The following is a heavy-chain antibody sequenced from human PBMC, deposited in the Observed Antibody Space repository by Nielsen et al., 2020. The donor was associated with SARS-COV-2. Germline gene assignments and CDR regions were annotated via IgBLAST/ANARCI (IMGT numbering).Heavy chain of an antibody. CDR1: GFTFNNYG. CDR3: ARFYSYSTVSEEFDY. V-gene: IGHV3-33*07. J-gene: IGHJ4*02. Sequence: GGSLRLSCAASGFTFNNYGFYWVRQAPGKGLEWVAVIWYDGSNKYYADSVKGRFTISRDNSKNTLYLQMNSLRAEDTAVYYCARFYSYSTVSEEFDYWGQGTLVTVSS. D-gene: IGHD4-17*01. CDR2: IWYDGSNK.